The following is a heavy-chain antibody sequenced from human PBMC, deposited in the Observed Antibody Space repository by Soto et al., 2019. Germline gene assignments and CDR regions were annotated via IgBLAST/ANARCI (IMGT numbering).Heavy chain of an antibody. CDR2: IYYSGST. Sequence: QVQLQESGPGLVKPSQTLSLTCTVSGGSISSGGYYWSWIRQHPGKGLEWIGYIYYSGSTYYNPSLKSRVTISVDTSKNQFSLKLSSVTAADTAVYYCARDQLLWYNYYGMDVWGQGTTVTVSS. V-gene: IGHV4-31*03. D-gene: IGHD2-2*01. CDR1: GGSISSGGYY. CDR3: ARDQLLWYNYYGMDV. J-gene: IGHJ6*02.